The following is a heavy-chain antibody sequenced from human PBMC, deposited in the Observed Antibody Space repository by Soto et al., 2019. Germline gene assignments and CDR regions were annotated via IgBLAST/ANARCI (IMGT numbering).Heavy chain of an antibody. J-gene: IGHJ4*02. CDR3: SRFSATICWFYDY. V-gene: IGHV3-73*01. CDR2: IRSKFNSYAA. CDR1: GFSFSDSA. D-gene: IGHD2-8*01. Sequence: PGGSLRLSCAASGFSFSDSAMHWVRQASGKGLEWVGRIRSKFNSYAAEYAESMRGRITISRDDSKNTAYLQMNSLKTEDTAVYYWSRFSATICWFYDYWGQGTLVTVS.